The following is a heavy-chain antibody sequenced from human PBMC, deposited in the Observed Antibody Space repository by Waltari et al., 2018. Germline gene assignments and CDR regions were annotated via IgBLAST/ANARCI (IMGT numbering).Heavy chain of an antibody. D-gene: IGHD5-18*01. J-gene: IGHJ4*02. CDR3: ARERGYSYGPFDY. V-gene: IGHV4-34*01. CDR2: INHSGST. CDR1: GGSFSGYY. Sequence: QVQLQQWGAGLLKPSETLSLTCAVYGGSFSGYYWSWIRQPPGKGLEWIGEINHSGSTNYNPSLKSRVTISVDTSKNQFSLKLSSVTAAHTAVYYCARERGYSYGPFDYWGQGTLVTVSS.